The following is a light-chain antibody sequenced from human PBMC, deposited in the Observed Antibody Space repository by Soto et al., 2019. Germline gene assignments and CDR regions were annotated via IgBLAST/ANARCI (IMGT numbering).Light chain of an antibody. CDR3: QQYNKWPPWT. J-gene: IGKJ1*01. V-gene: IGKV3-15*01. CDR2: GAS. Sequence: EIVMTQSPATLSVSPGERATLSCRASQSVSSNLAWYQQKPGQAPRLLIYGASTRATGIPARFSGSGSGTEFTLTISSLRSEDFTVSYCQQYNKWPPWTFGKGTKV. CDR1: QSVSSN.